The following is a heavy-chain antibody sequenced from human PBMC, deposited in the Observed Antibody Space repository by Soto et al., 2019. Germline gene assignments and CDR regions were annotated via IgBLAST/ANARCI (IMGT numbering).Heavy chain of an antibody. CDR2: IYSGGST. V-gene: IGHV3-53*01. J-gene: IGHJ4*02. D-gene: IGHD3-22*01. Sequence: EVQLVESGGGLIQPGGSLRLSCAASGFTVSSNYMSWVRQAPRKGLEWVSVIYSGGSTYYADSVKGRFTIARDNSKNTLYLQMNSLRAEDTAVYYCARGPSAGYYYDSSCYYGYFDYWGQGTLVTVSS. CDR3: ARGPSAGYYYDSSCYYGYFDY. CDR1: GFTVSSNY.